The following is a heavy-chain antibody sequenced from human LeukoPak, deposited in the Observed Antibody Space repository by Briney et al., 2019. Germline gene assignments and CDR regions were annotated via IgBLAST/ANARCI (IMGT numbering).Heavy chain of an antibody. CDR1: GFTFSDYY. J-gene: IGHJ6*02. D-gene: IGHD4-23*01. V-gene: IGHV3-11*01. Sequence: GGSLRLSRAASGFTFSDYYMSWIRQAPGKGLEWVSYISSSGSTIYYADSVKGRFTISRDNAKNSLYLQMNSLRAEDTAVYYCARDSSGGNYYYYYYGMDVWGQGTTVTVSS. CDR3: ARDSSGGNYYYYYYGMDV. CDR2: ISSSGSTI.